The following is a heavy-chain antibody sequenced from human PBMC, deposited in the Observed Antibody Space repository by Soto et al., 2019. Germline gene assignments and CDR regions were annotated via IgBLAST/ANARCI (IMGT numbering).Heavy chain of an antibody. D-gene: IGHD5-18*01. V-gene: IGHV3-23*01. Sequence: GGSLRLSCAASGFTFSSYAMSWVRQAPGKGLEWVSAISGSGGSTYYADSVKGRFTISRDNSKNTLYLQMNSLRAEDTAVYYCAKKAVQLWLPLDYFDYWGQGTLVTVSS. CDR1: GFTFSSYA. J-gene: IGHJ4*02. CDR3: AKKAVQLWLPLDYFDY. CDR2: ISGSGGST.